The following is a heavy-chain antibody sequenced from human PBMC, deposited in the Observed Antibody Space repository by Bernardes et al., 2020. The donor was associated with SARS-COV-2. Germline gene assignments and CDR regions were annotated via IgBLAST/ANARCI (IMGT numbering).Heavy chain of an antibody. CDR1: GGSINSGGYY. J-gene: IGHJ3*02. CDR3: ARGFGITMIVVVMGAFDI. CDR2: IYYSGST. Sequence: SETLSLTCTVSGGSINSGGYYWSWIRQHPGKGLEWIGYIYYSGSTYYNPSLKSRVTISVDTSKNQFSLKLSSVTAADTAVYYCARGFGITMIVVVMGAFDIWGQGTMVTVSS. D-gene: IGHD3-22*01. V-gene: IGHV4-31*03.